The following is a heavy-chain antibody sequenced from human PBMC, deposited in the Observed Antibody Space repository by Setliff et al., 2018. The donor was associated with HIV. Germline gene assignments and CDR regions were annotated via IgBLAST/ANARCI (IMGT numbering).Heavy chain of an antibody. CDR2: FNPEEGKA. J-gene: IGHJ2*01. V-gene: IGHV1-24*01. D-gene: IGHD3-10*01. Sequence: ASVKVSCKISGYTLSELSMHWVRQAPGKGLEWMVGFNPEEGKAIYAQKFQGRVTMTEDTSTDTAFMDLNNLRSEDTAVYYCAASISSRHYYGSALWGRGTLVTVSS. CDR1: GYTLSELS. CDR3: AASISSRHYYGSAL.